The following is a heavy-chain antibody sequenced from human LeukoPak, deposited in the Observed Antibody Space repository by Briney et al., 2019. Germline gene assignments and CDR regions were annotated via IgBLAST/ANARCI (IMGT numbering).Heavy chain of an antibody. CDR3: ASPGRYCSSTSCYDAFDI. D-gene: IGHD2-2*01. CDR2: ISYSGTT. V-gene: IGHV4-59*08. J-gene: IGHJ3*02. CDR1: GGSINNYY. Sequence: SETLSLTCTVSGGSINNYYWSWIRQPPGKGLEWIGYISYSGTTNYNPSLKSRVTISVDTSKNQFSLRLSSVTAADTAVYYCASPGRYCSSTSCYDAFDIWGQGTMVTVSS.